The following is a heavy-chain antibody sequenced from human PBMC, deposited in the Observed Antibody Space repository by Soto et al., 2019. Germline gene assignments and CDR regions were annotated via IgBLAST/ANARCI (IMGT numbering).Heavy chain of an antibody. Sequence: QVQLVQSGAEVKKPGASVKVSCKASGYTFTSYDINWVRQATGQGLEWMGWMNPNSGNTGYAQKFQGRVTMTRNTSISTAYMELSSLRSDDTAVHYCARGLGRSFHYYYGMDVWGQGTTVTVSS. CDR3: ARGLGRSFHYYYGMDV. CDR1: GYTFTSYD. J-gene: IGHJ6*02. V-gene: IGHV1-8*01. D-gene: IGHD2-21*01. CDR2: MNPNSGNT.